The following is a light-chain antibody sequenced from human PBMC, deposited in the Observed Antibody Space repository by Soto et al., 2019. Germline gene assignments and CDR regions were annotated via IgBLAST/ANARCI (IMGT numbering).Light chain of an antibody. Sequence: DIQMTQSPSTLSASVGDRVTITCRASQSISSWLAWYQQKPGKAPKLLISKASSLESGVPSRFSGSRSGTEFTLTISSLQPDDFATYYCQQYDSYPITFGQGTRLEIK. J-gene: IGKJ5*01. CDR1: QSISSW. V-gene: IGKV1-5*03. CDR3: QQYDSYPIT. CDR2: KAS.